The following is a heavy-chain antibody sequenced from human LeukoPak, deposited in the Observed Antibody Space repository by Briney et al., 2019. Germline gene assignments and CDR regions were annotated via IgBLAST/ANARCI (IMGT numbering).Heavy chain of an antibody. CDR1: GFAFSSYA. J-gene: IGHJ4*02. CDR3: ANDYRSGSFHDF. Sequence: GGSLRLSCAASGFAFSSYAMSWVRQPPGKGLEWVSVISRRDDYTYYADSVKGRFTISRDNSKNTLYLQMNTLRAEDTAVYYCANDYRSGSFHDFWGQGALVTVSS. CDR2: ISRRDDYT. V-gene: IGHV3-23*01. D-gene: IGHD3-10*01.